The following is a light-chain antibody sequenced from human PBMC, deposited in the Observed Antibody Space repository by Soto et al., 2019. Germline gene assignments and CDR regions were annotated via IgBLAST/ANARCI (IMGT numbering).Light chain of an antibody. CDR3: LLSYSGARLVV. CDR1: TGAVTSGHY. J-gene: IGLJ2*01. Sequence: QAVVTQEPSLTVSPGGTGTLTCGSSTGAVTSGHYPYWFQQKPGQAPRTLIYDTSNKHSWTPARFSGSLLGGKAALTLSGAQPEDEVEYYCLLSYSGARLVVFGGGTKLTVL. CDR2: DTS. V-gene: IGLV7-46*01.